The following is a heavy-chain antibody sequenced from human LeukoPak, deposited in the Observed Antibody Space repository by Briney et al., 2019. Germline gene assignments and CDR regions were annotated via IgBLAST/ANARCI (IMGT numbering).Heavy chain of an antibody. Sequence: GGSLRLSCAASGFTFSSYWMSWVRQAPGKGLEWVANINQDGSGKYYVDSVKGRFAISRDNAKNSLYLQMNSLRAEDTAVYYCARVVGAGYFDLWGRGTLVTVSS. CDR2: INQDGSGK. CDR3: ARVVGAGYFDL. CDR1: GFTFSSYW. J-gene: IGHJ2*01. V-gene: IGHV3-7*01. D-gene: IGHD1-26*01.